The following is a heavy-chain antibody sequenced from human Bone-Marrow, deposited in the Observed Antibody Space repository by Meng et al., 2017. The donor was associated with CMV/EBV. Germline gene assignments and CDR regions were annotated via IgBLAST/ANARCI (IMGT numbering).Heavy chain of an antibody. CDR3: ASTDFWSGYLGY. D-gene: IGHD3-3*01. Sequence: QVQLQESGPGLVQPPXXXXLTCTVSGGSISSYYWSWIRQPAGKGLEWIGRIYTSGSTNYNPSLKSRVTMSVDTSKNQFSLKLSSVTAADTAVYYCASTDFWSGYLGYWGQGTLVTVSS. CDR2: IYTSGST. CDR1: GGSISSYY. J-gene: IGHJ4*02. V-gene: IGHV4-4*07.